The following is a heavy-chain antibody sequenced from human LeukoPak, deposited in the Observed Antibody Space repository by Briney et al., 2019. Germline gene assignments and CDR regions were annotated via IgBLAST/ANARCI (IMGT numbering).Heavy chain of an antibody. D-gene: IGHD5-24*01. CDR3: ARDREMYYYYGMDV. CDR2: IWYDGSNK. Sequence: PGRSLRLSCAASGFIFSSYGMHWVRQAPGKGLEWVAVIWYDGSNKYYADSVKGRFTISRDNSKNTLYVQMNSLRVEDTAVYYCARDREMYYYYGMDVWGQGTTVTVSS. V-gene: IGHV3-33*01. J-gene: IGHJ6*02. CDR1: GFIFSSYG.